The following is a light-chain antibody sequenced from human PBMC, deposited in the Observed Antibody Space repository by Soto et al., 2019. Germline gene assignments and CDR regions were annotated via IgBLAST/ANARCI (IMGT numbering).Light chain of an antibody. CDR3: NSYSGGPTIYL. CDR2: DVS. V-gene: IGLV2-14*01. Sequence: QSALTQPASVSGSPGQSITISCTGTSTDVGGYNYVSWYQQHPGKAPKLLISDVSNRPSGVSFRFSGSKSGNTASLTISGLQAEDEADYYCNSYSGGPTIYLFGTGTKLTVL. J-gene: IGLJ1*01. CDR1: STDVGGYNY.